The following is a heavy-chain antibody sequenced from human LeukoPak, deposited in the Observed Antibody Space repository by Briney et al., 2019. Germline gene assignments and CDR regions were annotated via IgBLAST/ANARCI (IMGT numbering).Heavy chain of an antibody. CDR3: AGASRVRLDY. Sequence: PSETLSLTCTLPGGSISSNYWSWIRQPPGKGLEWIGYIYNSGSTIYNPSLKSRVTISVDTSKDQFSLKLSSVTAADTAVYYCAGASRVRLDYWGQGTLVTVSS. J-gene: IGHJ4*02. CDR1: GGSISSNY. D-gene: IGHD4/OR15-4a*01. V-gene: IGHV4-59*01. CDR2: IYNSGST.